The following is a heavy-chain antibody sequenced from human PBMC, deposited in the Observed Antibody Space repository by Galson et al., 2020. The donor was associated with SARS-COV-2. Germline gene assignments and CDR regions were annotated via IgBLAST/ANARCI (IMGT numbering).Heavy chain of an antibody. V-gene: IGHV3-21*01. CDR3: ARDEGIRGYNYGRLYYGMDV. J-gene: IGHJ6*02. Sequence: GLFLKISCAASGFPFSTYSMNWARLAPGKGLEWVSSISTSSSYTYYVDSVKGRFSISRDNPRNSLYLQMNSLRAEDTAVYYCARDEGIRGYNYGRLYYGMDVLGQGTTVTVSS. CDR1: GFPFSTYS. D-gene: IGHD5-18*01. CDR2: ISTSSSYT.